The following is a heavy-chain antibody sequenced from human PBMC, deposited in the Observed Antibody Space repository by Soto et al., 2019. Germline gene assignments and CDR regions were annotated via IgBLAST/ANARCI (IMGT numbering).Heavy chain of an antibody. CDR2: IYYSGST. V-gene: IGHV4-31*03. D-gene: IGHD3-10*01. CDR3: GRSSYGSGRSWFDP. J-gene: IGHJ5*02. Sequence: QVQLQESGPGLVKPPQTLSLTCTVSGGSISSGGYYWSWIRQHPGKGLEWIGYIYYSGSTYYNPSLKRRVTISVGTSKNQFSLKLSSVTAADTAVYYCGRSSYGSGRSWFDPWGQGTLVTVSS. CDR1: GGSISSGGYY.